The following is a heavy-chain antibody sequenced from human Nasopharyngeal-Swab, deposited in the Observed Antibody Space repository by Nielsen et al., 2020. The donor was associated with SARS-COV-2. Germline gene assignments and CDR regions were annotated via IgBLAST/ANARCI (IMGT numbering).Heavy chain of an antibody. CDR1: GFSLRTSGMC. Sequence: SGPTLLKPTQTLTLTCTFSGFSLRTSGMCVSWIRQPPGKALEWLALIDWGDDKYYSTSLKTRLTISKDTSKNQVVLTMTNMDPVDTATYYCARIPGYSSGWYSGGMDVWGQGTTVTVSS. D-gene: IGHD6-19*01. V-gene: IGHV2-70*01. CDR3: ARIPGYSSGWYSGGMDV. J-gene: IGHJ6*02. CDR2: IDWGDDK.